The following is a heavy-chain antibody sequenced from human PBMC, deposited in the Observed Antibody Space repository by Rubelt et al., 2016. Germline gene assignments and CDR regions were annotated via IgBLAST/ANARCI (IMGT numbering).Heavy chain of an antibody. D-gene: IGHD3/OR15-3a*01. V-gene: IGHV3-13*04. CDR2: IATSGDT. CDR1: GFTLSDCD. J-gene: IGHJ3*01. Sequence: EVQLVQSGGGLVQPGGSLRLSCAASGFTLSDCDIHWVRRAAGKGLEWVSAIATSGDTYYPDSVKGRLTITREKAKNSLYLQMNSLTAGDTAVYYCARGLDLWGHGALVTVSS. CDR3: ARGLDL.